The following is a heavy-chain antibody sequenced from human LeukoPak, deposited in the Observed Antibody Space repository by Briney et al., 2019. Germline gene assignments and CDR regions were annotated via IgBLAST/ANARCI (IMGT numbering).Heavy chain of an antibody. CDR2: ISYDGSNK. D-gene: IGHD5-24*01. J-gene: IGHJ6*02. V-gene: IGHV3-30*18. CDR3: AKVLQYYYYGMDV. Sequence: PGGSLRLSCAASGFTFSSYGMHWVRQAPGKGLEWVAVISYDGSNKYYADSVKGRFTISRDNSKNTLYLQMNSLRAEDTAVYYCAKVLQYYYYGMDVWGQGTTVTVSS. CDR1: GFTFSSYG.